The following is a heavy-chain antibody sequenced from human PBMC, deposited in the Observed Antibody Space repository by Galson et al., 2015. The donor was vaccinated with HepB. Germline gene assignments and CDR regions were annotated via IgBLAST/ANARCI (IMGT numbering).Heavy chain of an antibody. Sequence: SVKVSCKASGYTFTSYAMNWVRQAPGQGLEWMGWVNTNTGNPTYAQGFTGRFVFSLDTSVSTAYLQISSLKAEDTAVYYCASFSGGDYPRYYYYMDVWGKGTTVTVSS. CDR2: VNTNTGNP. V-gene: IGHV7-4-1*02. CDR3: ASFSGGDYPRYYYYMDV. D-gene: IGHD4-17*01. J-gene: IGHJ6*03. CDR1: GYTFTSYA.